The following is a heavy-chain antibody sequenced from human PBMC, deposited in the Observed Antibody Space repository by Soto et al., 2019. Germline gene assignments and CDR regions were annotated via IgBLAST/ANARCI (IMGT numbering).Heavy chain of an antibody. D-gene: IGHD1-26*01. J-gene: IGHJ4*02. CDR1: GFTFSSYA. CDR2: ISYDGSNK. Sequence: QVQLVESGGGMVQPGRSLRLSCAASGFTFSSYAMHWVRQAPGKRLEWVAVISYDGSNKYYADSVKGRFTISRDNSKNTLYLQMNSLRAEDTAVYYCARDPVLDGSYHYFDYWGQGTLVTVSS. CDR3: ARDPVLDGSYHYFDY. V-gene: IGHV3-30-3*01.